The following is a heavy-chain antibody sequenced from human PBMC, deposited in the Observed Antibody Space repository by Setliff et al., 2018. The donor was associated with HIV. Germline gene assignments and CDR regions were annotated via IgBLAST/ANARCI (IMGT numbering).Heavy chain of an antibody. CDR3: ARVSSSYYFLGAFDS. CDR1: GGSINSDSYY. CDR2: IHTSGST. V-gene: IGHV4-61*09. D-gene: IGHD6-13*01. J-gene: IGHJ4*02. Sequence: PSETLSLTCTVFGGSINSDSYYWTWIRQPAGKGLEWIGQIHTSGSTNYNPSLKSRVTISIDTSKNQFSLKLRSATATDTALYYCARVSSSYYFLGAFDSWGQRTLVTVS.